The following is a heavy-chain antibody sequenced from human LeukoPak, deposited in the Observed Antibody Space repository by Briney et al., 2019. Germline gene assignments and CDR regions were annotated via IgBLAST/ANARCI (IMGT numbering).Heavy chain of an antibody. CDR3: ARNPYYYDSSGSQHLFDY. CDR1: GGSISSSSHY. Sequence: SETLSLTCTVSGGSISSSSHYWGWTRQPPGKGLEWIGSIYYSGSTYYNPSLKSRVTISVDTSKNQFSLKLSSVTAADTAVYYCARNPYYYDSSGSQHLFDYWGQGTLVTVSS. V-gene: IGHV4-39*01. J-gene: IGHJ4*02. CDR2: IYYSGST. D-gene: IGHD3-22*01.